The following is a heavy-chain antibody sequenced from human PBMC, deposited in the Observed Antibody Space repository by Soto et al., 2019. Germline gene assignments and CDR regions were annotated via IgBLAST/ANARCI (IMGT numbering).Heavy chain of an antibody. CDR2: IYYSGST. Sequence: SETLSLTCTVSGGSISSGGYYWSWIRQHPGKGLEWIGYIYYSGSTYYNPSLKSRVTISVDTSKNQFSLKLSSVTAADTAVYYCARAPYYGSAYFDYWGQGTLVTVSS. CDR3: ARAPYYGSAYFDY. J-gene: IGHJ4*02. V-gene: IGHV4-31*03. CDR1: GGSISSGGYY. D-gene: IGHD3-10*01.